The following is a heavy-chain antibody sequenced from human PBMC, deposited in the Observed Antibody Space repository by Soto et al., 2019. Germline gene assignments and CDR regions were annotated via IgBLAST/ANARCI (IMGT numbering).Heavy chain of an antibody. CDR2: IYYSGST. CDR3: ARGRYRNWFDP. CDR1: GGSISSGDYY. D-gene: IGHD3-9*01. J-gene: IGHJ5*02. Sequence: SETLSLTCTVSGGSISSGDYYWSWIRQPPGKGLEWIGYIYYSGSTYYNPSLKSRVTISVDKSKNQFSLQLTSVTAADTAVYYCARGRYRNWFDPWGQGTLVTVSS. V-gene: IGHV4-30-4*01.